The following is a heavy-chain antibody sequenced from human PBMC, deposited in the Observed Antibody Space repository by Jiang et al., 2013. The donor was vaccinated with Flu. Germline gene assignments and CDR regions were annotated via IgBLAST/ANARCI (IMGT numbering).Heavy chain of an antibody. CDR3: ARDTTYNWNDDGVNWVENYYYYGMDV. CDR1: GGSISNYY. CDR2: IYSSGST. V-gene: IGHV4-4*07. D-gene: IGHD1-20*01. Sequence: GLVKPSETLSLTCAVSGGSISNYYWSWIRQPAGKGLEWIGRIYSSGSTNYNPSLKSRVTMSEDTSKNQFSLRLSSVTAADTAVFYCARDTTYNWNDDGVNWVENYYYYGMDVWGQGTTVTVSS. J-gene: IGHJ6*02.